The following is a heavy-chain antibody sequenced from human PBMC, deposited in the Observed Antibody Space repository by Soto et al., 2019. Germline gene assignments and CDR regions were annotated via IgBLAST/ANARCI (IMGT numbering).Heavy chain of an antibody. J-gene: IGHJ4*02. D-gene: IGHD3-10*01. V-gene: IGHV4-31*03. CDR3: ARMKDYYLFIDF. Sequence: KTSETLSLTCTVSGGSISSGGYLWTWIRQHPGKGLEWIGYIYNNGRADHNPSLKSRLTMSLDTSMKQFSMKLFSVTAADTAVYYCARMKDYYLFIDFWGPGTLVTVSS. CDR1: GGSISSGGYL. CDR2: IYNNGRA.